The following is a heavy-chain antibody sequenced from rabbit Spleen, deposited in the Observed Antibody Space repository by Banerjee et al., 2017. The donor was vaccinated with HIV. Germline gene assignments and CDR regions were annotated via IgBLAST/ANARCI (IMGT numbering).Heavy chain of an antibody. D-gene: IGHD1-1*01. Sequence: QEQLVESGGGLVQPEGSLTLTCTASGFSFSGSYWICWVRQAPGKGLEWIACIGIAGGSPGYASWAKGRFIMSRISSTTVTLQMTSLTAADTATYFCARDLVAVIGWNFALWGQGTLVTVS. V-gene: IGHV1S45*01. CDR3: ARDLVAVIGWNFAL. J-gene: IGHJ6*01. CDR2: IGIAGGSP. CDR1: GFSFSGSYW.